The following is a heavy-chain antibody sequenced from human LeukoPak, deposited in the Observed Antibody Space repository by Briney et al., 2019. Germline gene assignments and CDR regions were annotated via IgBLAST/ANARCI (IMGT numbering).Heavy chain of an antibody. CDR1: GYRFTSYW. CDR3: VTNTIFRGIHAFDI. J-gene: IGHJ3*02. V-gene: IGHV5-51*01. D-gene: IGHD3-10*01. Sequence: GESLMIPRKGSGYRFTSYWIGWVRQMPGKGLEWMGIIYPDDSDTRYSPSFQGQVTISADKSISTAYLQWSSLKASDSAMYYCVTNTIFRGIHAFDIWGQGTMVTVSS. CDR2: IYPDDSDT.